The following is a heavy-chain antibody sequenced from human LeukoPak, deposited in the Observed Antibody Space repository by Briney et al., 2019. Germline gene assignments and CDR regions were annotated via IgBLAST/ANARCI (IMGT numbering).Heavy chain of an antibody. V-gene: IGHV4-59*01. J-gene: IGHJ4*02. CDR1: GGSISSYY. Sequence: TPSETLSLTCTVSGGSISSYYWSWIRQPPGKGLEWIGYIYYSGSTNYNPSLKSRVTISVDTSKNQFSLKLSSVTAADTAVYYCARAAGRDYEVGLLDYWGQGTLVTVSS. D-gene: IGHD4-17*01. CDR3: ARAAGRDYEVGLLDY. CDR2: IYYSGST.